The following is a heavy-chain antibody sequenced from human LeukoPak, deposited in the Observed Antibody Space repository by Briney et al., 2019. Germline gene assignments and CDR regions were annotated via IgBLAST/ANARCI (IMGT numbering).Heavy chain of an antibody. D-gene: IGHD1-26*01. CDR3: ARDSQVGDLDY. CDR2: ITSDGSGT. J-gene: IGHJ4*02. V-gene: IGHV3-74*01. Sequence: GGSLRLSCAASGFTFSSHWMHWVRQAQGKGLVWVSHITSDGSGTNYADSVKGRFTISRDNAKHTLYLQMNSLRAEDTAMYYCARDSQVGDLDYWGQGTLVTVSS. CDR1: GFTFSSHW.